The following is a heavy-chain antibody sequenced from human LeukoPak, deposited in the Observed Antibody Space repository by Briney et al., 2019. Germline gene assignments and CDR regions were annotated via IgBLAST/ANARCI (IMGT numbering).Heavy chain of an antibody. V-gene: IGHV3-30*04. CDR3: ARDPLVGVGSGYYFDY. Sequence: GGSLRLSCAASGFTFSSYAMHWVRQAPGKGLEWVAVISYDGSNKYYADSAKGRFTISRDNSKNTLYLQMNSLRAEDTAVYYCARDPLVGVGSGYYFDYWGQGTLVTVSS. CDR2: ISYDGSNK. CDR1: GFTFSSYA. J-gene: IGHJ4*02. D-gene: IGHD6-19*01.